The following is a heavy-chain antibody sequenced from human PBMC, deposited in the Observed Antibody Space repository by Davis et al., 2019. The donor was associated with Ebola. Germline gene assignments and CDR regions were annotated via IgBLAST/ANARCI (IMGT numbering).Heavy chain of an antibody. CDR3: AKAIDYYDSSGNDY. CDR1: GFTFSSYG. D-gene: IGHD3-22*01. V-gene: IGHV3-30*18. J-gene: IGHJ4*02. Sequence: GESLKISCAASGFTFSSYGMHWVRQAPGKGLEWVAVISYDGSNKYYADSVKGRFTISRDNSKNTLYLQMNSLRAEDTAVYYCAKAIDYYDSSGNDYWGQGTLVTVSS. CDR2: ISYDGSNK.